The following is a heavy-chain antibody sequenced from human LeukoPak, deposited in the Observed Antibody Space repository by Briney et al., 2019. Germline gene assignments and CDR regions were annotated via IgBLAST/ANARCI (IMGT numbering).Heavy chain of an antibody. Sequence: SETLSLTCTVSGGSISSHYWSWIRQPPGKGLEWIGYIHYSGSTNYNPSLKSRVTVSLDTSKNQFSLRLSSVTAADTAVYYCASHYGSGSFYSPFDYWGQGTLVTVSS. V-gene: IGHV4-59*11. CDR1: GGSISSHY. J-gene: IGHJ4*02. CDR2: IHYSGST. D-gene: IGHD3-10*01. CDR3: ASHYGSGSFYSPFDY.